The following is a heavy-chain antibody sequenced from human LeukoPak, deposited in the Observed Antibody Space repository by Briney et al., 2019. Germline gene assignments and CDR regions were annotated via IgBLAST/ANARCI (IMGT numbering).Heavy chain of an antibody. CDR3: TRDWWRLGFEG. V-gene: IGHV3-49*03. J-gene: IGHJ4*02. CDR2: IRGKIYGGTT. Sequence: PGGSLRLSCIGSGFTFDEYGLSWFRQAPGKGLEWVGFIRGKIYGGTTEYAASVQGRFSLSRDDSKNSAYLQMNSLKTEDTGIYYCTRDWWRLGFEGWDQGTLVTVSS. CDR1: GFTFDEYG. D-gene: IGHD2-21*01.